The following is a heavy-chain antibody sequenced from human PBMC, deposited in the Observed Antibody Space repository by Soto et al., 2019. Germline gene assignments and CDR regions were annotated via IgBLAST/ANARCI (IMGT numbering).Heavy chain of an antibody. J-gene: IGHJ4*02. V-gene: IGHV3-33*01. D-gene: IGHD3-16*01. CDR3: ARDGDVNTGFGKDY. CDR1: GFTFSSYG. CDR2: IWHDGGNK. Sequence: LRLSCAASGFTFSSYGMHWVRQAPGKGLEWVAFIWHDGGNKFYAESVKGRFTISRDNSKITLYLQMTSLSAEDTAMYYCARDGDVNTGFGKDYWGQGTLVTVSS.